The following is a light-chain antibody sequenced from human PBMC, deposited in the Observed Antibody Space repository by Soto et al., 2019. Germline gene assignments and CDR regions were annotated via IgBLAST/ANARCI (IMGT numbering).Light chain of an antibody. Sequence: DIQMTQSPSTLSASVGDRVTITCRASQSISIWLAWYQQTPGKAPKLLIYKASSLESGVPSRFSGSGSGTEFTLTISSLQPDDFATYYCQQNNRYPWTFGQGTKVDIK. CDR2: KAS. V-gene: IGKV1-5*03. CDR1: QSISIW. CDR3: QQNNRYPWT. J-gene: IGKJ1*01.